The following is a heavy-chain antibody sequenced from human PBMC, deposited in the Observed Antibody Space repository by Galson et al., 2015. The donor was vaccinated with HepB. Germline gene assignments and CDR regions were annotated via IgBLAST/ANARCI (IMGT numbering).Heavy chain of an antibody. CDR3: AKDLGPEYASGSSYFDF. CDR2: ISYDGSNK. D-gene: IGHD3-10*01. Sequence: SLRLSCAASGFTFRTYGMHWVRQAPGKGLEWVAVISYDGSNKYYVDSVKGRFTISRDNSKNTLHLQMNSLRVEDTAVYYCAKDLGPEYASGSSYFDFWGQGTRVTVSS. V-gene: IGHV3-30*18. CDR1: GFTFRTYG. J-gene: IGHJ4*02.